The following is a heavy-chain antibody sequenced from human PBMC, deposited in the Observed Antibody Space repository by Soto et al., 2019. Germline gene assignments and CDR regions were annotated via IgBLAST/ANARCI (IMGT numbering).Heavy chain of an antibody. V-gene: IGHV4-38-2*01. CDR3: ARNSYYDFWSGYQRGFDF. D-gene: IGHD3-3*01. CDR1: GYPISSGYY. CDR2: LYNSGST. Sequence: SETLSLTCAVSGYPISSGYYWGWIRQSPGKGLEWIGSLYNSGSTYYNPSLKSRVTISVDSSKNQFSLKLSSVTAADTAVYYCARNSYYDFWSGYQRGFDFWGQGTLVTVSS. J-gene: IGHJ4*02.